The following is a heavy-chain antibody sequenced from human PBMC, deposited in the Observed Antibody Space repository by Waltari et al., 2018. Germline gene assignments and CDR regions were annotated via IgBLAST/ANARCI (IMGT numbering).Heavy chain of an antibody. CDR3: ARKGPYYFDY. CDR1: GGSFSGYY. CDR2: INHSGST. J-gene: IGHJ4*02. V-gene: IGHV4-34*01. Sequence: QVQLQQWGAGLLKPSETLSLTCAVYGGSFSGYYWSWIRQPPGKGLEWIGEINHSGSTNYNPSLKSRVTISVDTSKNQFSLKLSSVTAADTAVYYCARKGPYYFDYWGQGTLVTVSS.